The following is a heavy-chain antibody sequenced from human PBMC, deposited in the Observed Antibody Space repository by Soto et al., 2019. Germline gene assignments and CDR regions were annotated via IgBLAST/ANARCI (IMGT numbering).Heavy chain of an antibody. CDR1: GGSIRNNY. D-gene: IGHD3-3*01. CDR2: IYYTGTS. Sequence: PSETLSLTCTVSGGSIRNNYWSWIRQPPGKGLEWVGYIYYTGTSKYNPSLKSRVTISVDSSKNQFSLKLDSVTAADTAVYYCARLGGYYQAFDNWGQGTLVTVYS. V-gene: IGHV4-59*08. J-gene: IGHJ4*02. CDR3: ARLGGYYQAFDN.